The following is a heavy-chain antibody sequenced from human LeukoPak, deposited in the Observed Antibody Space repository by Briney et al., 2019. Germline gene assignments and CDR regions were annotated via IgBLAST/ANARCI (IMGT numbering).Heavy chain of an antibody. J-gene: IGHJ4*02. CDR3: ATVVPGWTTVDY. V-gene: IGHV4-39*07. D-gene: IGHD1-14*01. CDR1: GGSISSSSYY. CDR2: IYYSGST. Sequence: SETLSLTCTVSGGSISSSSYYWGWIRQPPGKGLEWIGRIYYSGSTSYNPSLNSRVTISVDASKKHFSLKLSSVAAADTAVYYCATVVPGWTTVDYWGQGTLVTVSS.